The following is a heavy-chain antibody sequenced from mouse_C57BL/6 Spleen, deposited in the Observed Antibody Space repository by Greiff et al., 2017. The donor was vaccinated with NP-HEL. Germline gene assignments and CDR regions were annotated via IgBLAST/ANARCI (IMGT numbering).Heavy chain of an antibody. CDR3: AGYYGNYYAMDY. CDR2: IDPEDGDT. Sequence: EVQLQQSGAELVKPGASVKLSCTASGFNIKDYYMHWVKQRTEQGLEWIGRIDPEDGDTKYAPKFQGKATITADTSSNTAYLQLSSLTSEDTAVYYCAGYYGNYYAMDYWGQGTTVTVSS. V-gene: IGHV14-2*01. J-gene: IGHJ4*01. D-gene: IGHD2-1*01. CDR1: GFNIKDYY.